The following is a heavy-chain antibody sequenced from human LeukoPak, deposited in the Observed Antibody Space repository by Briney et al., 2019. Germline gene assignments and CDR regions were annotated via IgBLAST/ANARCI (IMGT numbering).Heavy chain of an antibody. CDR2: IIPISRRT. CDR1: GGSFSYYG. Sequence: GAAVKVSCKASGGSFSYYGINWVRQAPGQGLHWMGGIIPISRRTNYAQKFQGRVTITADKSTSTAYMELSSLRSEDTAVYYCARDRPYCSGGSCCPKPAWFDPWGQGTLVAVSS. D-gene: IGHD2-15*01. CDR3: ARDRPYCSGGSCCPKPAWFDP. J-gene: IGHJ5*02. V-gene: IGHV1-69*06.